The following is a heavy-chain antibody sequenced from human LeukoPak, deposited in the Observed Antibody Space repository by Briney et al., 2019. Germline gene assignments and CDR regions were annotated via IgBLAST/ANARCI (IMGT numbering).Heavy chain of an antibody. CDR1: GGSISSYY. Sequence: SETLSLTCTVSGGSISSYYWSWIRQPPGKGLEWIGYIYYSGSTNYNPSLKSRVTISVDTSKNQFSLKPSSVTAADTAVYYCARRTMVQGALDYWGQGTLVTVSS. CDR3: ARRTMVQGALDY. CDR2: IYYSGST. D-gene: IGHD3-10*01. V-gene: IGHV4-59*08. J-gene: IGHJ4*02.